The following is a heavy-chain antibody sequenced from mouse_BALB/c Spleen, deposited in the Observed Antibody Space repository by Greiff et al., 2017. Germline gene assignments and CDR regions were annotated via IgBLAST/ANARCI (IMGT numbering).Heavy chain of an antibody. D-gene: IGHD2-3*01. Sequence: EVQLVESGGDLVKPGGSLKLSCAASGFTFSSYGMSWVRQTPDKRLEWVATISSGGSYTYYPDSVKGRFTISRDNAKNTLYLQMSSLKSEDTAMYYCARRGGYLYYFDYWGQGTTLTVSS. V-gene: IGHV5-6*01. CDR3: ARRGGYLYYFDY. CDR1: GFTFSSYG. J-gene: IGHJ2*01. CDR2: ISSGGSYT.